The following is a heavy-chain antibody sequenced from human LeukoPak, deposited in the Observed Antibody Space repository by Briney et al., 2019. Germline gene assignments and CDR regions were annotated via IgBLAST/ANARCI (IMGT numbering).Heavy chain of an antibody. CDR3: ARSTGSQYDY. Sequence: PSETLSLTCTVSGGSITTYYWNWIRQPPGKELEWIGYIYHSGSTNYNPSIQSRVTIALYTSKNQFSLNLNSVTAADTAVYYCARSTGSQYDYWGQGTLVTVSS. CDR2: IYHSGST. CDR1: GGSITTYY. D-gene: IGHD3-10*01. J-gene: IGHJ4*02. V-gene: IGHV4-59*01.